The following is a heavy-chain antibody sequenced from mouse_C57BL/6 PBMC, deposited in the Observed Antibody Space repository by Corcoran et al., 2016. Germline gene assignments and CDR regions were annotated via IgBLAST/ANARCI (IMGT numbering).Heavy chain of an antibody. J-gene: IGHJ4*01. V-gene: IGHV1-81*01. CDR1: GYTFTSYG. D-gene: IGHD2-3*01. Sequence: QVQLQQSGAELARPGASVKLSCKASGYTFTSYGISWVKQRTGQGLEWIGEIYPRSGNTYSNEKFKGKATLTADKSSSTAYMELRSLTSEDSAVYFCARSGDGYPYYYAMDYWGQGTSVTVSS. CDR2: IYPRSGNT. CDR3: ARSGDGYPYYYAMDY.